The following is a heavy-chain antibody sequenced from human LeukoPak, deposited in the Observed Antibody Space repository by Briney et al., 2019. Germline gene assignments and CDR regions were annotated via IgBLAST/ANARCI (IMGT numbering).Heavy chain of an antibody. CDR3: ARDSSAAATGAFDI. J-gene: IGHJ3*02. V-gene: IGHV4-39*07. Sequence: PSETLSLTCTVSGGSISSSSYYWGWIRQPPGKGLEWIGSIYYSGSTYYNPSLKSRVTISVDTSKNQFSLKLSSVTAADTAVYYCARDSSAAATGAFDIWGQGTMVTVS. D-gene: IGHD2-15*01. CDR2: IYYSGST. CDR1: GGSISSSSYY.